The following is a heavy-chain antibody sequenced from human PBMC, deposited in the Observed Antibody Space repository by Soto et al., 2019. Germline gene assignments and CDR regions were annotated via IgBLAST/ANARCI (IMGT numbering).Heavy chain of an antibody. CDR1: GGIFSTYA. CDR2: IIPLFGTP. V-gene: IGHV1-69*01. D-gene: IGHD3-10*01. CDR3: ARDRDDYGSGNYYNRVDF. J-gene: IGHJ4*02. Sequence: QVQLVQSGAEVKKPGSSVKVSCKASGGIFSTYAISWLRQAPGQGLEWKGGIIPLFGTPNYAQRFRGRVNITADEATSTAYMELSRLRSEDTAVYYCARDRDDYGSGNYYNRVDFWGPGTLVTVSS.